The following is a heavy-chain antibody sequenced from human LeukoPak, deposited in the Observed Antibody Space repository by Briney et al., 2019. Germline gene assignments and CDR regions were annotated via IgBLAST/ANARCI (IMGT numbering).Heavy chain of an antibody. V-gene: IGHV3-21*01. Sequence: GGSLRLSCAASGFTFSDAVMSWVRQAPGKGLEWISSISSSSSYIYYADSVKGRFTISRDNAKNSLYLQMNSLRAEDTAVYYCARDHCSGGSCYNTYWGQGTLVTVSS. CDR2: ISSSSSYI. CDR3: ARDHCSGGSCYNTY. J-gene: IGHJ4*02. D-gene: IGHD2-15*01. CDR1: GFTFSDAV.